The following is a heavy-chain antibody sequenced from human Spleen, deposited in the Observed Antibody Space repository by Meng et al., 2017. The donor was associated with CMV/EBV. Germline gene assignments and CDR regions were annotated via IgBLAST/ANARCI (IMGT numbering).Heavy chain of an antibody. Sequence: GGSLRLSCAASGFTFSTYAMSWVRQAPGKGLEWVSAVTGSGYRTFYADSVKGRFTISRDNSRNTLYLQLDTLRAEDTAVYYCARVPRFLEPHWGQGTLVTVSS. J-gene: IGHJ4*02. V-gene: IGHV3-23*01. CDR3: ARVPRFLEPH. CDR1: GFTFSTYA. CDR2: VTGSGYRT. D-gene: IGHD3-3*01.